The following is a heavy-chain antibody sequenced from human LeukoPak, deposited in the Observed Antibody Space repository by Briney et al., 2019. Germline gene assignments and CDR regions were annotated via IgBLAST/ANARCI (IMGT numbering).Heavy chain of an antibody. V-gene: IGHV1-69*13. Sequence: SVKVSCKASGGTFSSYAISWVRQAPGQGLEWMGGIIPIFGTANYAQKFQGRVTITADESTSTAYMELSSLRSEDTAVYYCAREGSGSYYNAALYYFDYWGQGTLVTVSS. CDR2: IIPIFGTA. CDR1: GGTFSSYA. CDR3: AREGSGSYYNAALYYFDY. D-gene: IGHD3-10*01. J-gene: IGHJ4*02.